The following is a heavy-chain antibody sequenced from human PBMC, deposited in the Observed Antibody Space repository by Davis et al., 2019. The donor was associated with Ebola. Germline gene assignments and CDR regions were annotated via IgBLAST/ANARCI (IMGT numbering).Heavy chain of an antibody. CDR1: GFTFSGSA. V-gene: IGHV3-73*01. J-gene: IGHJ4*02. CDR2: IRSKANSYAT. D-gene: IGHD6-13*01. CDR3: ARGYIRPYSSSWALQPYYFDY. Sequence: GGSLRLSCAASGFTFSGSAMHWVRQASGKGLEWVGRIRSKANSYATAYAASVKGRFTISRDDSKNTAYLQMNSLKTEDTAVYYCARGYIRPYSSSWALQPYYFDYWGQGTLVTVSS.